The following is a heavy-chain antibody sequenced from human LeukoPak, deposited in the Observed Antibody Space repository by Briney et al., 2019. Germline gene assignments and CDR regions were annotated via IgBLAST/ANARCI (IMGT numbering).Heavy chain of an antibody. Sequence: PSETLSLTCTVSGGSITSYYLSWIRQPPGKGLEWIGYMLYSQSTRYNPALKSRVTMSMDTSKNQVSLKLRSVTAADTAVYYYATRYDSTWYQFWGRGTLVTVSS. CDR3: ATRYDSTWYQF. D-gene: IGHD6-13*01. CDR2: MLYSQST. CDR1: GGSITSYY. V-gene: IGHV4-59*08. J-gene: IGHJ4*02.